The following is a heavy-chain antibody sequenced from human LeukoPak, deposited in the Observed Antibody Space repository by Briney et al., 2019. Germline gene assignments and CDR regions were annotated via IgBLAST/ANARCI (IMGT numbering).Heavy chain of an antibody. V-gene: IGHV3-64*01. CDR2: ISSNGGTT. CDR3: ARGVPPPDY. CDR1: RFTFSRDA. D-gene: IGHD4/OR15-4a*01. Sequence: GGSLRLSCAASRFTFSRDAMHWVRHAPGKGLEYVSAISSNGGTTSYANSLKGTLTNSRDNSKNTLYRRRGSLRAEDMCVYYCARGVPPPDYWGQGALVTVSS. J-gene: IGHJ4*02.